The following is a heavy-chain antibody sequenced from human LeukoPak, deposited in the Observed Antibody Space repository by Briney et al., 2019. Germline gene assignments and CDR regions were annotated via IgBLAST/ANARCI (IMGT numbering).Heavy chain of an antibody. CDR3: AKDNYYDSSGYYYGPFDY. CDR1: GFTFDTYA. CDR2: ISGSGGST. J-gene: IGHJ4*02. D-gene: IGHD3-22*01. Sequence: GGSLRLSCAASGFTFDTYAMSWVRQAPGKGLEWVSAISGSGGSTYYADSVKGRFTISRDNSKNTLYLQVNSLRAEDTAVYYCAKDNYYDSSGYYYGPFDYWGQGTLVTVSS. V-gene: IGHV3-23*01.